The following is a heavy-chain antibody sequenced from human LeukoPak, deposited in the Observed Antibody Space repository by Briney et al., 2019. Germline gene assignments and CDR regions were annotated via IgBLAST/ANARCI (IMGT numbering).Heavy chain of an antibody. CDR1: GGTFSSYA. CDR2: IIPILGIA. D-gene: IGHD6-19*01. CDR3: ARALAVADDLNFDY. Sequence: SVTVSCKASGGTFSSYAISWVRQAPGQGLEWMGRIIPILGIANYAQKFQGRVTITADKSTSTAYMERSSLRSEDTALYYCARALAVADDLNFDYWGQGTLVTVSS. J-gene: IGHJ4*02. V-gene: IGHV1-69*04.